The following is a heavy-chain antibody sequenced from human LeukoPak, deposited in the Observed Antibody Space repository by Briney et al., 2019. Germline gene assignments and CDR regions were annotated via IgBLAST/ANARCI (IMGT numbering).Heavy chain of an antibody. D-gene: IGHD3-9*01. CDR1: GGSISSYY. CDR2: IYTSGST. CDR3: ARADFDWLLSPLYFDY. J-gene: IGHJ4*02. V-gene: IGHV4-4*07. Sequence: PSETLSLTCTVSGGSISSYYWSWIRQPAGKGLEWIGRIYTSGSTNYNPSLKSRVTISVDTSKNQFSLKLSSVTAADTAVYYCARADFDWLLSPLYFDYWGQGTLVTVSS.